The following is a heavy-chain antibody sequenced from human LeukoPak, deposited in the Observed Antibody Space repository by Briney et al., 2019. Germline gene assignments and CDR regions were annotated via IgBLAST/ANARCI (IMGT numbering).Heavy chain of an antibody. J-gene: IGHJ5*02. Sequence: SETLSLTCTVSGGSINSSSYYWGWIRQPPGKGLECIGSIYYSGSTYYNPSLKSRVTISVDTSMNQFSLKLSSVTAADTAVYYRAGLQGGTYYYDSSGYLNWFDPWGQGTLVTVSS. CDR1: GGSINSSSYY. D-gene: IGHD3-22*01. CDR3: AGLQGGTYYYDSSGYLNWFDP. CDR2: IYYSGST. V-gene: IGHV4-39*01.